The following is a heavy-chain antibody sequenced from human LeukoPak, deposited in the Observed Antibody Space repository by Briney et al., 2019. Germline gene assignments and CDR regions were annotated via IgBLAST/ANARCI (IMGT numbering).Heavy chain of an antibody. V-gene: IGHV1-18*01. CDR2: ISAYNGNT. D-gene: IGHD6-13*01. Sequence: GASVKVSCKASGYTFSSYGISWVRQAPGQGLEWMGWISAYNGNTNYAQKLQGRVTMTTDTSTNTAYMELRSLRSDDTAVYYCAREEWAAAGENYDYWGQGTLVTVSS. CDR1: GYTFSSYG. CDR3: AREEWAAAGENYDY. J-gene: IGHJ4*02.